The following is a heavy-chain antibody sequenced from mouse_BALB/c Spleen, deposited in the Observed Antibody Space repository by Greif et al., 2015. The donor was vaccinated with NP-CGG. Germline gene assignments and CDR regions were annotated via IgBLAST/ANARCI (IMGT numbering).Heavy chain of an antibody. CDR2: INPSTGYT. CDR1: GYTFTSYW. Sequence: QVQLKQSGAELAKPGASVKMSCKASGYTFTSYWMHWVKQRPGQGLEWMGYINPSTGYTEYNQKFKDKATLTADKSSSTAFMQLSSLTSEDSAVYYCAKQYGNTAWFAYWGQGTLVTVSA. D-gene: IGHD2-10*02. CDR3: AKQYGNTAWFAY. V-gene: IGHV1-7*01. J-gene: IGHJ3*01.